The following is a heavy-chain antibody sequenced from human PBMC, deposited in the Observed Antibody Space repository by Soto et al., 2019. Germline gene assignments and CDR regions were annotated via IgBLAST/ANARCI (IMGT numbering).Heavy chain of an antibody. CDR1: GGSFGGYY. V-gene: IGHV4-34*01. J-gene: IGHJ4*02. Sequence: SETLSLTCAVYGGSFGGYYWSWIRQPPGKGLEWIGEINHSGSTNYNPSLKSRVTISVDTSKNQFSLKLSSVTAADTAVYYCARKVEAAAGTDFDYWGQGTLVTVSS. D-gene: IGHD6-13*01. CDR2: INHSGST. CDR3: ARKVEAAAGTDFDY.